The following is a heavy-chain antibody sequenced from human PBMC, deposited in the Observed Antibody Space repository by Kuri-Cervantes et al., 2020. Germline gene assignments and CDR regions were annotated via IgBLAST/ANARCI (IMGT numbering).Heavy chain of an antibody. CDR3: ASLGDCYNCNRDY. CDR1: GFTSSSYW. CDR2: INSDGSST. J-gene: IGHJ4*02. V-gene: IGHV3-74*01. Sequence: GGSLRLSCAASGFTSSSYWMHWVRQAPGKGLVWVSRINSDGSSTSYADSVKGRFTISRDNAKNTLYLQMNSLRAEDTAVYYCASLGDCYNCNRDYWGQGTLVTVSS. D-gene: IGHD2-21*02.